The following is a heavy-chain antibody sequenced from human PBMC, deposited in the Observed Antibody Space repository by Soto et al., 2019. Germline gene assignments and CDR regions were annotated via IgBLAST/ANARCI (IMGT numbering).Heavy chain of an antibody. CDR3: ARAGRGYSYGNWLDP. V-gene: IGHV4-31*03. CDR2: IYYSGST. Sequence: SETLSLTCTVSGGSISSGGYYWSWIRQHPGKGLEWIGYIYYSGSTYYNPSLKSRVTISVDTSKNQFSLKLSSVTAADTAVYYCARAGRGYSYGNWLDPWGQGTQVTVSS. CDR1: GGSISSGGYY. D-gene: IGHD5-18*01. J-gene: IGHJ5*02.